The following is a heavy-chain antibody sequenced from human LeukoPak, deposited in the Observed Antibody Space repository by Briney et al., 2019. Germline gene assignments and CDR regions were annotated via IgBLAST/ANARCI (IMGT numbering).Heavy chain of an antibody. Sequence: SVKVSCKASGGTFSSYAISWVRQAPGQGLEWMGGIIPILGTANYAQKFQGRVTITADESTSTAYMELSSLRSEDTAVYYCASLESYYGGNSGDYWGQGTLVTVSS. CDR3: ASLESYYGGNSGDY. V-gene: IGHV1-69*13. D-gene: IGHD4-23*01. J-gene: IGHJ4*02. CDR1: GGTFSSYA. CDR2: IIPILGTA.